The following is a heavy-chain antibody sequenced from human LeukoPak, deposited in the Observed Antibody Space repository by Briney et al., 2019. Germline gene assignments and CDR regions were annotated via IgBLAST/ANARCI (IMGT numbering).Heavy chain of an antibody. Sequence: PGGSLRLSCAASGFTFSSYWMSWVRQAPGKGLEWVANIKQDGSEKYYVDSVKGRFTISRDNAKNSLYLQMNSLRAEDTAVYYCARGRSYCGGDCYSRERNFDYWGQGTLVTVSS. CDR1: GFTFSSYW. CDR3: ARGRSYCGGDCYSRERNFDY. V-gene: IGHV3-7*03. D-gene: IGHD2-21*02. J-gene: IGHJ4*02. CDR2: IKQDGSEK.